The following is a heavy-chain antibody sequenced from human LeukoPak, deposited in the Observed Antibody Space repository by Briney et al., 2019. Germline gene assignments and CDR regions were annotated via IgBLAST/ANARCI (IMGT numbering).Heavy chain of an antibody. J-gene: IGHJ4*02. CDR2: INPDGSEK. V-gene: IGHV3-7*01. D-gene: IGHD6-19*01. Sequence: PGGSLTLSCAASGFTFSYFWMSWVRQAPGKGLEWVANINPDGSEKNYVDSVKGRFTISRDSAKNSLYLQMDSLRAEDTAIYYCARCSGWAFKNWGQGNLVTVSS. CDR3: ARCSGWAFKN. CDR1: GFTFSYFW.